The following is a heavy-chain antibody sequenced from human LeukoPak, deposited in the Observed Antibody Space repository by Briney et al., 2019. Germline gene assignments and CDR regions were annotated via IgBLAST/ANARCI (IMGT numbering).Heavy chain of an antibody. V-gene: IGHV4-34*01. D-gene: IGHD2-8*02. J-gene: IGHJ5*02. Sequence: SETLSLTCAVCGGSFSGYYWSWIRQPPGKGLEWIGEINHSGSTNYNPSLKSRVTISVDTSKNQFSLKLSSVTAADTAVYYCASLVGYGSTITNWFDPWGQGTLVTVSS. CDR1: GGSFSGYY. CDR3: ASLVGYGSTITNWFDP. CDR2: INHSGST.